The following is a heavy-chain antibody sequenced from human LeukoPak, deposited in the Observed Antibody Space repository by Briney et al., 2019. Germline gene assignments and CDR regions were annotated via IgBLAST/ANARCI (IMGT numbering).Heavy chain of an antibody. Sequence: ASVKVSCKASGGTFSSYTISWVRQAPGQGLEWMGRIIPILGIANYAQKFQGRVTITADKSTSTAYMELSSLRSDDTAVYYCARDCSGGSCITSWGQGTLVTVSS. V-gene: IGHV1-69*04. CDR2: IIPILGIA. J-gene: IGHJ4*02. D-gene: IGHD2-15*01. CDR3: ARDCSGGSCITS. CDR1: GGTFSSYT.